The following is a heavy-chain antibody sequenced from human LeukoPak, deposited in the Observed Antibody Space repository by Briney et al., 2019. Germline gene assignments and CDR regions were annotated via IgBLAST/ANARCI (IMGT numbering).Heavy chain of an antibody. D-gene: IGHD1-1*01. J-gene: IGHJ4*02. CDR2: ISSSSSYI. CDR3: ARDLQLAFDY. V-gene: IGHV3-21*01. Sequence: GSLRLSCAASGFTFSSYSMNWVRQAPGKGLEWVSSISSSSSYIYYADSVKGRFTISRDNAKNSLYLQMNSLRAEDTTVYYCARDLQLAFDYWGQGTLVTVSS. CDR1: GFTFSSYS.